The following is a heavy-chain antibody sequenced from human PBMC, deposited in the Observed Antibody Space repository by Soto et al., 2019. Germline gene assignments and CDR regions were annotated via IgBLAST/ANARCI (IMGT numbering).Heavy chain of an antibody. CDR3: ARETGDGFDY. CDR1: GGTFSSYT. Sequence: QVQMVQSGAEVKKPGSSVKVSCKASGGTFSSYTISWVRQAPGQGLEWMGRIIPILGIANYAQKFQGRVTIXXDKSTSIAYMELSSLRSEDTAVYYCARETGDGFDYWGQGTLVTVSS. J-gene: IGHJ4*02. V-gene: IGHV1-69*02. CDR2: IIPILGIA. D-gene: IGHD7-27*01.